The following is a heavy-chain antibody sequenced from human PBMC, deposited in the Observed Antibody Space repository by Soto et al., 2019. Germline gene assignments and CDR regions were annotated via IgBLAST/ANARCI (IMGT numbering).Heavy chain of an antibody. D-gene: IGHD2-15*01. CDR3: ARVKDIVVVVAATGEYFQH. V-gene: IGHV1-18*04. J-gene: IGHJ1*01. CDR2: ISAYNGGT. Sequence: ASVKVSCKASGYTFTSYGISWVRQAPGQGLEWMGWISAYNGGTNYAQKFQGRVTMTRDTSISTAYMELSRLRSDDTAVYYCARVKDIVVVVAATGEYFQHWGQGTLVTVSS. CDR1: GYTFTSYG.